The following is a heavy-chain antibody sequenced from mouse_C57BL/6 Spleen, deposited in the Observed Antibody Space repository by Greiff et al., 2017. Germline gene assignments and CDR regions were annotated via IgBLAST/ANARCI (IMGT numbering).Heavy chain of an antibody. J-gene: IGHJ2*01. CDR3: TGGLGS. CDR2: IDPENGDT. V-gene: IGHV14-4*01. D-gene: IGHD4-1*01. Sequence: EVKLMESGAELVRPGASVKLSCTASGFNIKDDYMHWVKQRPEQGLEWIGWIDPENGDTEYASKFQGKATITADTSSNTAYLQLSSLTSEDTAVYYCTGGLGSWGQGTTLTVSS. CDR1: GFNIKDDY.